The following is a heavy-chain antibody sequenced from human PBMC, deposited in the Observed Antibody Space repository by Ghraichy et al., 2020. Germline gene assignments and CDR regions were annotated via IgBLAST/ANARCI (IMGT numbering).Heavy chain of an antibody. CDR1: GFTFSSYA. CDR3: AKDRARFLEWLPPMDV. CDR2: ISGSGGST. D-gene: IGHD3-3*01. V-gene: IGHV3-23*01. J-gene: IGHJ6*02. Sequence: GSLRLSCAASGFTFSSYAMSWVRQAPGKGLEWVSAISGSGGSTYYADSVKGRFTISRDNSKNTLYLQMNSLRAEDTAVYYCAKDRARFLEWLPPMDVWGQGTTVTVSS.